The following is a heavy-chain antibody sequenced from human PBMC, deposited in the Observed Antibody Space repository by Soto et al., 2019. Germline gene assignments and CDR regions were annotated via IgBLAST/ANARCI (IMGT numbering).Heavy chain of an antibody. CDR1: GYSFTSYW. Sequence: GESLKISCKGSGYSFTSYWIGWVRQMPGKGLEWVGIIYPGDSDTRYSPSFQGQVTISADKSISTAYLQWSSLKASDTAMYYCARHGYSSPAPNPDYWYFDLWGRGTLVTVSS. V-gene: IGHV5-51*01. CDR3: ARHGYSSPAPNPDYWYFDL. J-gene: IGHJ2*01. CDR2: IYPGDSDT. D-gene: IGHD6-19*01.